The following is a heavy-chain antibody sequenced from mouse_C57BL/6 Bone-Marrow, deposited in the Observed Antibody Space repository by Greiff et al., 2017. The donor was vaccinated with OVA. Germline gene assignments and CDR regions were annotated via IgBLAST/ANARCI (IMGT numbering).Heavy chain of an antibody. J-gene: IGHJ2*01. V-gene: IGHV1-69*01. CDR3: AREEDYYGSRDLGY. CDR2: IDPSDSYH. CDR1: GYTFTSYW. D-gene: IGHD1-1*01. Sequence: VQLQQPGAELVMPGASVKLSCKASGYTFTSYWMHWVKQRPGQGLAWIGEIDPSDSYHNYNQKFKGKSTLTVDKSPSTAYMQLSSLTSEDSAVYYCAREEDYYGSRDLGYWGQGTTLTVSS.